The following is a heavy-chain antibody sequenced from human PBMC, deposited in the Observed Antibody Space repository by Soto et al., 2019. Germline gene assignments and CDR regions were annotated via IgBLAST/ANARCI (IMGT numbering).Heavy chain of an antibody. CDR3: ASLGGFHSWTIPLNWLDP. Sequence: QLQLQESGPGLVEPSETLSLTCTVSGGSITSSTYYWGWIRQPPGKGLEWIGSIYFTGSTQYNPSLKSRLSISVEKSKNQCCLKVISVTAADTAIYYCASLGGFHSWTIPLNWLDPWVQGTLVTVS. CDR1: GGSITSSTYY. D-gene: IGHD2-2*02. J-gene: IGHJ5*02. CDR2: IYFTGST. V-gene: IGHV4-39*01.